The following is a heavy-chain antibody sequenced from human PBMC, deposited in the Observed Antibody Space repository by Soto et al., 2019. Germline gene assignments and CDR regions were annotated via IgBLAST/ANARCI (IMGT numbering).Heavy chain of an antibody. CDR1: GGSFSGYY. V-gene: IGHV4-34*01. D-gene: IGHD2-21*02. J-gene: IGHJ4*02. CDR3: ARDRVTSLIDY. CDR2: INHSGST. Sequence: PSETLSLTCAVYGGSFSGYYWSCIRQPPGKGLEWIGEINHSGSTNYNPSLKSRVTISVDTSKNQFSLKLSSVTAADTAVYYCARDRVTSLIDYWGQGTLVTV.